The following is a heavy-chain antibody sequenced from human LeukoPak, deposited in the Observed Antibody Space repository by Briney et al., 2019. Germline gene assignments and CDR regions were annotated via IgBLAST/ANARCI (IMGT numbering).Heavy chain of an antibody. CDR3: ARNGVGSGSYEPASYFYYMDV. CDR1: GYTFTSYY. D-gene: IGHD3-10*01. V-gene: IGHV1-46*01. Sequence: ASVKVSCKASGYTFTSYYTHWVRRAPGQGLEWMGIINPSGGGTTYAPKFRGRVTMTRDTSTSTVYMELSSLTSDDTAVYYCARNGVGSGSYEPASYFYYMDVWGKGTTVTVSS. CDR2: INPSGGGT. J-gene: IGHJ6*03.